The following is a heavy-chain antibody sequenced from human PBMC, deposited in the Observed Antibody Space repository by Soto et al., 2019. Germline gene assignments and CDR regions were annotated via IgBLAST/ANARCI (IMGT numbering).Heavy chain of an antibody. CDR1: GFSLSTSGVG. J-gene: IGHJ6*02. CDR3: EQSIRGWHFTYYYGMDV. V-gene: IGHV2-5*01. Sequence: SGPTRVRPTQTLTLTCTFSGFSLSTSGVGVGCIRQPPGKALEWLALIYWNVDKRYSPSLKSRLAITKDTSKNQVVLTMTNMDTVYKYTYYCEQSIRGWHFTYYYGMDVWGQWTTVTVS. CDR2: IYWNVDK. D-gene: IGHD6-19*01.